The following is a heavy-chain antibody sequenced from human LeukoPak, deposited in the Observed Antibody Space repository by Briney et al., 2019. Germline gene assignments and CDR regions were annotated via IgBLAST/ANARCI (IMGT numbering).Heavy chain of an antibody. V-gene: IGHV3-64*01. Sequence: PGGSLRLSCAASGFTFSSYGMHWVHQAPGKGLEFVSTISNNGGSTYYANSVRGRFTISRDNSKNTLYLQMGSLRAEDMAVYYCTSGYSYGIPSYYYYMDVWGKGTTVTVSS. J-gene: IGHJ6*03. CDR3: TSGYSYGIPSYYYYMDV. CDR1: GFTFSSYG. CDR2: ISNNGGST. D-gene: IGHD5-18*01.